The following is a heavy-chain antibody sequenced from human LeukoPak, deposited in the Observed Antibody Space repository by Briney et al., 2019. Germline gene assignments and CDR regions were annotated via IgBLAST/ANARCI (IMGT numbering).Heavy chain of an antibody. D-gene: IGHD3-10*01. Sequence: PSETLSLTCAVYGGSFSGYYWNWIRQPPGKGLEWIGYIYNSGSSTIYNPSLQSRVTISVDMSKNQFSLRLSSVTAADTAVYFCVRDRELTYWGQGILVTVSS. CDR2: IYNSGSST. CDR1: GGSFSGYY. V-gene: IGHV4-59*01. CDR3: VRDRELTY. J-gene: IGHJ4*02.